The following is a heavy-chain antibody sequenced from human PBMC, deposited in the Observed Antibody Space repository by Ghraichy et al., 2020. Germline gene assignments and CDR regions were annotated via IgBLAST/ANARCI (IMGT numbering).Heavy chain of an antibody. D-gene: IGHD1-26*01. J-gene: IGHJ3*01. V-gene: IGHV4-34*01. CDR2: INHSGST. CDR3: ARGRRSSGSYSAPGLDKRHDAFDL. CDR1: GGSFSGYY. Sequence: SETLSLTCAVYGGSFSGYYWSWIRQPPGKGLEWIGEINHSGSTNYNPSLKSRVTISVDTSKNQFSLKLSSVTAADTAVYYCARGRRSSGSYSAPGLDKRHDAFDLWGQGTMVTVSS.